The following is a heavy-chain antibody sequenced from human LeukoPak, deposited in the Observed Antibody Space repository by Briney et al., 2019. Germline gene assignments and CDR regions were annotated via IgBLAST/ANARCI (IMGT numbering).Heavy chain of an antibody. Sequence: PSETLSLTCTVSGGSISSSGYYWGWIRQPPGKGLEWIGSIYYSGSTYYNPSLKSRVTISVDTSKNQFSLKLSSVTAADTAVYYCARAPDSSPDYWGQGTLVTVSS. V-gene: IGHV4-39*07. CDR1: GGSISSSGYY. J-gene: IGHJ4*02. CDR2: IYYSGST. D-gene: IGHD6-13*01. CDR3: ARAPDSSPDY.